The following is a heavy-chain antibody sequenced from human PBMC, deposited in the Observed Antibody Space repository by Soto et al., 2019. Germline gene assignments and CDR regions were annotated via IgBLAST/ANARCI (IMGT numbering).Heavy chain of an antibody. CDR2: IYYSGST. V-gene: IGHV4-59*12. J-gene: IGHJ4*02. D-gene: IGHD2-8*02. CDR3: ARDKITGLFDY. CDR1: GGSISSYY. Sequence: SETLSLTCTVSGGSISSYYWSWIRQPPGKGLEWIGYIYYSGSTNYNPSLKSRITISVDTSKNQFSLKLNSMTAADTAVYYCARDKITGLFDYWGQGTLVTVSS.